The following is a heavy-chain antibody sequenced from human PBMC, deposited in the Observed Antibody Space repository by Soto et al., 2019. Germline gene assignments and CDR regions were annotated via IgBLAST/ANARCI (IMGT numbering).Heavy chain of an antibody. V-gene: IGHV4-59*01. CDR2: FHYSANT. Sequence: VQLQESGPGLVKPSETLSLTCTVSDDSISSNLWSWIRQSTGKGLEWIGYFHYSANTNYNPSLKSRVIISVDTSKNQFFLKLTSVTATDTAVYYCAKTKEGGFDPWGQGILVTVSS. CDR1: DDSISSNL. D-gene: IGHD3-16*01. CDR3: AKTKEGGFDP. J-gene: IGHJ5*02.